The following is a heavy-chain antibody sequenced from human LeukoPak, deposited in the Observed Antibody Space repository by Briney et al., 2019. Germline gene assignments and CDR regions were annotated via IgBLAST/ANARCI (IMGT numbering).Heavy chain of an antibody. CDR2: ISGYNDNT. Sequence: GASVKVSCKASGYTFRQYGISWVRQAPGQGLEWVGWISGYNDNTYYAQKFQDRVTMTTDTSSDTAYMELRSLRSDDTAVYYCARDFSQSPGLDALDIWGQGTMVTVSS. J-gene: IGHJ3*02. D-gene: IGHD2/OR15-2a*01. CDR1: GYTFRQYG. V-gene: IGHV1-18*01. CDR3: ARDFSQSPGLDALDI.